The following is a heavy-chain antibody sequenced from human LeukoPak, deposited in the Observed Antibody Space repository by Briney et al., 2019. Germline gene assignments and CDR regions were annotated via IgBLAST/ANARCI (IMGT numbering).Heavy chain of an antibody. Sequence: PSETLSLTCTVSGGSISSSSYYWGWIRQPPAKGLESIGSIYYSGSTYYNPSLKSRITISVDMSKNQFSLKLSSVTAADTALYYCARHSGLRSPFDPWGQGTLVTVTS. V-gene: IGHV4-39*01. D-gene: IGHD3-3*01. CDR1: GGSISSSSYY. CDR3: ARHSGLRSPFDP. J-gene: IGHJ5*02. CDR2: IYYSGST.